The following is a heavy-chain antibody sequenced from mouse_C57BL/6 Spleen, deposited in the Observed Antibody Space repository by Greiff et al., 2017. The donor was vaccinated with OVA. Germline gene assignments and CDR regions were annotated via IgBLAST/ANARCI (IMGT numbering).Heavy chain of an antibody. CDR3: ASYYDYDWFAY. CDR1: GFSLTSYG. V-gene: IGHV2-2*01. CDR2: IWSGGST. J-gene: IGHJ3*01. Sequence: QVQLQQSGPGLVQPSQSLSITCTVSGFSLTSYGVHWVRQSPGKGLEWLGVIWSGGSTDYNAAFISRLIISKDNSEIQVFFKMNSLQADDTSIYYCASYYDYDWFAYWGQGTLVTVSA. D-gene: IGHD2-4*01.